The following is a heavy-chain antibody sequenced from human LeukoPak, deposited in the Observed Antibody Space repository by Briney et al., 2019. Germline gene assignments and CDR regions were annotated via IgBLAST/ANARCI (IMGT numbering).Heavy chain of an antibody. V-gene: IGHV3-23*01. Sequence: GGSLRLSCAASGFTFSSYAMSWVRQAPGKGLEWVSAISGSGGSTYYADSVKGRFTISRDNSKNTLYLQMNSLRAEDTAVYYCAKTPSYYYGSGSSLFDYWGQGTLVTVSS. CDR2: ISGSGGST. J-gene: IGHJ4*02. CDR3: AKTPSYYYGSGSSLFDY. CDR1: GFTFSSYA. D-gene: IGHD3-10*01.